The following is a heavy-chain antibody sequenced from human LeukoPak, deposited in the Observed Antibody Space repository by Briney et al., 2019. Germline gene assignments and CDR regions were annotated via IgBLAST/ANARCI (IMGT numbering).Heavy chain of an antibody. D-gene: IGHD3-3*01. CDR1: NDSMNSHS. CDR2: ISYSGIT. CDR3: ARSYYDFFMGFYSDF. Sequence: SETLSLTCTGSNDSMNSHSWSWIRQPPGTGLQWMGFISYSGITSYNPSPLRRVTISIVTSKTQFSLKLSSVTAADTALYFCARSYYDFFMGFYSDFGGQGAVVIVSS. V-gene: IGHV4-59*11. J-gene: IGHJ4*02.